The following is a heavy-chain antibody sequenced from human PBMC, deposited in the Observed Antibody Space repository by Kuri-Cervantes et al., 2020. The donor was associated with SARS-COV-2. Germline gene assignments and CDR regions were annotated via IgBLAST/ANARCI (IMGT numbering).Heavy chain of an antibody. CDR1: GGSISSSSYY. Sequence: SETLSLTCTVSGGSISSSSYYWGWIRQPPGKGLEWIGSIYYSGSTYYNPSLKSRVTISVDTSKNQFSLKLSSVTAADTAVYYCARVGATATYYFAYWGQGNLVHGAS. V-gene: IGHV4-39*07. CDR3: ARVGATATYYFAY. D-gene: IGHD2-15*01. CDR2: IYYSGST. J-gene: IGHJ4*02.